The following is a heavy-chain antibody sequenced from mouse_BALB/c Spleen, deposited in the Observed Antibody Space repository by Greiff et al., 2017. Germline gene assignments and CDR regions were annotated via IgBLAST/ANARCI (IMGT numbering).Heavy chain of an antibody. D-gene: IGHD2-4*01. V-gene: IGHV5-6*01. J-gene: IGHJ1*01. CDR2: ISSGGSYT. CDR3: ARSSVYDYGGYFDV. Sequence: EVKLMESGGDLVKPGGSLKLSCAASGFTFSSYGMSWVRQTPDKRLEWVATISSGGSYTYYPDSVKGRFTISRDNAKNTLYLQMSSLKSEDTAMYYCARSSVYDYGGYFDVWGAGTTVTVSS. CDR1: GFTFSSYG.